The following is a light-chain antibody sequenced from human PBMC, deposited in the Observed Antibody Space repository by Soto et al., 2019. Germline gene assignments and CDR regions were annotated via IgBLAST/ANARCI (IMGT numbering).Light chain of an antibody. Sequence: EIVMTQSPATLSVSPGERATLSCRPSQSISRDLAWYQQQPGQAPRLLIYGASTRVLGIPARFSGSGSGTEFTLTISSLQSEDFAVYYCQQYITWPRTFGHGTKVEIK. V-gene: IGKV3-15*01. J-gene: IGKJ1*01. CDR1: QSISRD. CDR3: QQYITWPRT. CDR2: GAS.